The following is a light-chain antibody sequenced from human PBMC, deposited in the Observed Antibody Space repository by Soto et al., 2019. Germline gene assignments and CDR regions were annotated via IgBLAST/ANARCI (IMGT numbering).Light chain of an antibody. CDR1: QRVFYSSNNKNY. CDR2: WAS. J-gene: IGKJ1*01. V-gene: IGKV4-1*01. CDR3: QQYFRPWT. Sequence: DIVMTQSPDSLAVSLGERATINCKSSQRVFYSSNNKNYLAWYQQKPGQPPKLLIYWASTRESGVPDRFSGSGSGTDFTLTISSLQAEDVAVYYCQQYFRPWTVGQGTKVEIK.